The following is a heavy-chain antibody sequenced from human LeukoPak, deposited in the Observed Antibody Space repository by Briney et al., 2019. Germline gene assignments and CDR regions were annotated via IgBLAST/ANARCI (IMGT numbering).Heavy chain of an antibody. CDR2: IYTSGST. CDR3: ARVSDGDHEFYYMDV. CDR1: GGSISSSSYY. D-gene: IGHD4-17*01. J-gene: IGHJ6*03. V-gene: IGHV4-61*02. Sequence: SETLSLTCTVSGGSISSSSYYWSWIRQPAGKGLEWIVRIYTSGSTNYNPSLKSRVTISVDTSKNQFSLKLSSVTAADTAVYYCARVSDGDHEFYYMDVWGKGTTVTVSS.